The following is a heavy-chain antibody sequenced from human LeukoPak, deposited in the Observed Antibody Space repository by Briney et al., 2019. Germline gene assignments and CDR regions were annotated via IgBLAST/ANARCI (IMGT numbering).Heavy chain of an antibody. Sequence: GGSLRLSCVASGFTFSDHYMDWVRQAPGKVLEWVGRIRDKANSYTTEYAASVKGRYTISRDDSKSSLYLQMNSLKTEDTAVFYCARGASSPSPPYYPGLDVWGQGPTVTVSS. CDR3: ARGASSPSPPYYPGLDV. CDR1: GFTFSDHY. CDR2: IRDKANSYTT. V-gene: IGHV3-72*01. J-gene: IGHJ6*02. D-gene: IGHD2-2*01.